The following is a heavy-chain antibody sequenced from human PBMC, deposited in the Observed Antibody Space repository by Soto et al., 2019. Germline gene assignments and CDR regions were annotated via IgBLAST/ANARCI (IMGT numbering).Heavy chain of an antibody. CDR2: ISYDGSNK. J-gene: IGHJ4*02. CDR1: GFTFSSYA. D-gene: IGHD6-19*01. V-gene: IGHV3-30-3*01. CDR3: ARDTDGSGWYGFFDY. Sequence: GGSLRLSCAASGFTFSSYAMHWVRQAPGKGLEWVAVISYDGSNKYYADSVKGRFTISRDNSKNTLYLQMNSLRAEDTAVYYCARDTDGSGWYGFFDYWGQGTLVTVSS.